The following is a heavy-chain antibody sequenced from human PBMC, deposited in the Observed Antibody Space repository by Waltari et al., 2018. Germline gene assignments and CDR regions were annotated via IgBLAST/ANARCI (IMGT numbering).Heavy chain of an antibody. V-gene: IGHV4-31*03. CDR1: GGSISSGGYY. Sequence: QVQLQESGPGLVKPSQTLSLTCTVSGGSISSGGYYWSWIRQHPGKGLEWIGYIYYIGSTYYNPSLKSRVTISVDTSKNQFSLKLSSVTAADTAVYYCARLGRIGVTVGYYYYYMDVWGKGTTVTVSS. CDR2: IYYIGST. J-gene: IGHJ6*03. D-gene: IGHD3-22*01. CDR3: ARLGRIGVTVGYYYYYMDV.